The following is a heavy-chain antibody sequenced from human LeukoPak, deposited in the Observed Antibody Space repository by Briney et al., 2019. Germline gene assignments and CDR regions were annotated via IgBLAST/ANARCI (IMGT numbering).Heavy chain of an antibody. CDR2: IYHSGST. Sequence: SETLSLTCAVSGGSISSSNWWSWVRQPPGKGLEWIGEIYHSGSTNYNPSLKSRVTISVDKSKNQFSLKLSSVTAADTAVYYCAREFPGWFGEPPLGFDYWGQGTLVTVSS. D-gene: IGHD3-10*01. CDR3: AREFPGWFGEPPLGFDY. CDR1: GGSISSSNW. V-gene: IGHV4-4*02. J-gene: IGHJ4*02.